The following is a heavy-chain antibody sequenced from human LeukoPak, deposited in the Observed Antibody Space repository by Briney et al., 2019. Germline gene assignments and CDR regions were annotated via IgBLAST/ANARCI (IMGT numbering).Heavy chain of an antibody. Sequence: ASVKVSCKASGYTFTGFRIHWVRQAPGQGLEWMGWLNPNSGGTNYAQNFQGRVTMTRDTSISTGYMELSRLRSDDTAVYYCARDLDNYSGSGSYYNGDPLFQHWGQGTLVTVSS. CDR1: GYTFTGFR. CDR2: LNPNSGGT. D-gene: IGHD3-10*01. J-gene: IGHJ1*01. V-gene: IGHV1-2*02. CDR3: ARDLDNYSGSGSYYNGDPLFQH.